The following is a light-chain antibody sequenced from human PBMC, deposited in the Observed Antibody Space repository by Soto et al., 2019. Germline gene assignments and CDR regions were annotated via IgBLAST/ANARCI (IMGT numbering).Light chain of an antibody. Sequence: EFVLTQSPGTLSLSPGERATLSCRASQSVSSSYLAWYQQKPGQAPRLLIYGASSRATGIPDRFSGSGSGTDFTLTISRLEPEDFAVYYCQQYGSSPLTFGGGTKVDNK. CDR2: GAS. CDR1: QSVSSSY. V-gene: IGKV3-20*01. CDR3: QQYGSSPLT. J-gene: IGKJ4*01.